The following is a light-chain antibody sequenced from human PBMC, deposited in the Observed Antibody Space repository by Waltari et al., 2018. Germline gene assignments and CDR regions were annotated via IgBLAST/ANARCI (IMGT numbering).Light chain of an antibody. Sequence: YRHHPGTAPKLLIYTNDHRPSGVPDRFSGSKSDTSAYLVIAGLQAEDEADYYCQSFDSSLSDVFGTGTKVTVL. V-gene: IGLV1-40*01. CDR3: QSFDSSLSDV. J-gene: IGLJ1*01. CDR2: TND.